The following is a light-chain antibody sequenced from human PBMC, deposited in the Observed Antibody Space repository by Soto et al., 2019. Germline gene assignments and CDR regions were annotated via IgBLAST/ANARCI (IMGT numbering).Light chain of an antibody. CDR3: QSYDSSLRGSV. J-gene: IGLJ2*01. Sequence: QPVLTQPPSVSGAPGQRVTISCTGSSSNIGAGYDVHGYQQLPGTAPKLLIYGNSNRPSGVPDRFAGSKSGTSASLAITGLQAEDEADYYCQSYDSSLRGSVFGGGTKVTVL. CDR1: SSNIGAGYD. V-gene: IGLV1-40*01. CDR2: GNS.